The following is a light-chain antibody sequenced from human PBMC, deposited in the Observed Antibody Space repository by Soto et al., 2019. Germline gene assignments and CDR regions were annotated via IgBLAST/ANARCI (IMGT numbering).Light chain of an antibody. CDR3: QRYGGSPPFT. CDR1: QRVSNSY. Sequence: ENVLTQSPGTQYLSPGETATLSCRASQRVSNSYLAWYQKKPGQAPRLLIYGASSRAAGIPDRFSGSGSGTDFTLTISRLEPEDFAVYFCQRYGGSPPFTFGQGTKVDIK. CDR2: GAS. V-gene: IGKV3-20*01. J-gene: IGKJ2*01.